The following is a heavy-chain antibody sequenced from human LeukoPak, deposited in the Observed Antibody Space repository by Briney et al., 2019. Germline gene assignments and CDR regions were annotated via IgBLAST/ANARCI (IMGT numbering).Heavy chain of an antibody. CDR1: GFTFSSYW. Sequence: GGSLRLSCAASGFTFSSYWMSWVRQAPGKGLEWVANIKQDGSEKYYVDSVKGRFTVSRDNAKNSLYLQMNSLRAEDTAVYYCARTISGDAFDIWGQGTMVTVSS. J-gene: IGHJ3*02. CDR3: ARTISGDAFDI. V-gene: IGHV3-7*04. CDR2: IKQDGSEK. D-gene: IGHD3-10*01.